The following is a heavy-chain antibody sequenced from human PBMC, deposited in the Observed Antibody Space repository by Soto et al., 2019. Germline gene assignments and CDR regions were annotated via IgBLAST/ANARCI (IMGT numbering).Heavy chain of an antibody. D-gene: IGHD2-15*01. V-gene: IGHV3-33*01. J-gene: IGHJ6*02. CDR2: IYYDGSNK. CDR3: AREVLGGCSGGSCYWGLGDHYGLDV. Sequence: QEQLVESGGGEVQPGRSLRLSCAASGFSFRSYGMHWVRQAPGKGLEWVALIYYDGSNKYYGDSVQGRFTISRDNFKNTLYLQMNSLRVEDSAVYYCAREVLGGCSGGSCYWGLGDHYGLDVWGQGTTVTVSS. CDR1: GFSFRSYG.